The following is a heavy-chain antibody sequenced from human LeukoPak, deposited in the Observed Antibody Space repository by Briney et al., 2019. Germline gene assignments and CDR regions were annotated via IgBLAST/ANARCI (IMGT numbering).Heavy chain of an antibody. D-gene: IGHD2-21*02. CDR3: ARGVTALGY. CDR2: IYDSGGT. V-gene: IGHV4-59*01. J-gene: IGHJ4*02. Sequence: PSETLSLTCTVSGCSISSFHWSWIRQPPGKGLECIGHIYDSGGTNYNPSLKSRVAISVDTSKNQFSLRLSSVTAADTAVYYCARGVTALGYWGQGTLVTVSS. CDR1: GCSISSFH.